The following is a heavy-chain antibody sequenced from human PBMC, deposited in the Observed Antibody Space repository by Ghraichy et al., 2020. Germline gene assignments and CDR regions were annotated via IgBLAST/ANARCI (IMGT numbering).Heavy chain of an antibody. Sequence: SQTLSLTCAISGDSVSSNNAAWNWIRQSPSRGLEWLGRTYYRSKWYNDYAVSVKSRITINPDTSKNQFSLQLNSVTPEDTAVYYCAREGPLRDYVWGSYLDFDYWGQGTLVTVSS. CDR1: GDSVSSNNAA. V-gene: IGHV6-1*01. CDR3: AREGPLRDYVWGSYLDFDY. J-gene: IGHJ4*02. D-gene: IGHD3-16*02. CDR2: TYYRSKWYN.